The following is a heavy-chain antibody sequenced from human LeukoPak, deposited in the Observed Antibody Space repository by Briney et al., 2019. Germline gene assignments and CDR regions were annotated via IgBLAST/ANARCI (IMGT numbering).Heavy chain of an antibody. CDR2: IYYSGST. D-gene: IGHD2-15*01. CDR3: ARLSGSSWKSDY. Sequence: PSETLSLTCTVSGGSITSSSSYWGWIRQPPGKGLEWIGTIYYSGSTYFNPSLKSRLTISVDTSKNQFSLKLRSVTAADTAVYYCARLSGSSWKSDYWGQGTLVTVSS. J-gene: IGHJ4*02. V-gene: IGHV4-39*01. CDR1: GGSITSSSSY.